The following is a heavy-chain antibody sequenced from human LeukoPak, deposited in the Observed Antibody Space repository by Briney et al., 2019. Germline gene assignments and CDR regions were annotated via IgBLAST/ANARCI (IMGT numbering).Heavy chain of an antibody. D-gene: IGHD4-23*01. CDR3: ASPVTAVGGLFDY. CDR2: IYSGGST. J-gene: IGHJ4*02. V-gene: IGHV3-66*01. CDR1: GFTVSSNY. Sequence: HPGGSLRLSCAASGFTVSSNYMSWVRQAPGKGLEWVSVIYSGGSTYYADSVKGRFTISRDNSKNTLYLQMNSLRAEDTAVYYCASPVTAVGGLFDYWGQGTLVTVSS.